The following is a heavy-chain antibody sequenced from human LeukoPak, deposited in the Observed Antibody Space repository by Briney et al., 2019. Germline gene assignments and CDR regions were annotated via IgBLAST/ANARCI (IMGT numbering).Heavy chain of an antibody. J-gene: IGHJ6*02. V-gene: IGHV4-34*01. Sequence: SETLSLTCAVYGGSFSNYYWNWIRQPPGKGLEWIGEINHSGNTNYNPSLKSRVIISVDTSKNQFSLKLSSVTAADTAVYYCARDEVVVAATYYYYYGMDVWGQGTTVTVSS. CDR2: INHSGNT. CDR1: GGSFSNYY. CDR3: ARDEVVVAATYYYYYGMDV. D-gene: IGHD2-15*01.